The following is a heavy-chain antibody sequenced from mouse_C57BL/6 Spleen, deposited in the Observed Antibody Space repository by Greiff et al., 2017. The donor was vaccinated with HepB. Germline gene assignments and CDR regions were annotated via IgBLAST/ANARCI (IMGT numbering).Heavy chain of an antibody. CDR2: IYPGSGST. Sequence: QVQLKQPGAELVKPGASVKMSCKASGYTFTSYWITWVKQSPGQGLEWIGDIYPGSGSTNYNEKFKSKATLTVDTSSSTAYMQLSSLTSEDSAVYYCARSRGTYYGSGGFAYWGQGTLVTVSA. CDR1: GYTFTSYW. D-gene: IGHD1-1*01. V-gene: IGHV1-55*01. CDR3: ARSRGTYYGSGGFAY. J-gene: IGHJ3*01.